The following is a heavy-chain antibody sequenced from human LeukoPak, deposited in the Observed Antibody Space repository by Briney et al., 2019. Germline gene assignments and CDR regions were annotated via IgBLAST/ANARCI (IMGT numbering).Heavy chain of an antibody. D-gene: IGHD1-26*01. V-gene: IGHV3-74*01. CDR3: ARGDLLPGGFDP. Sequence: GGSLRLSCAASGFTISGDWMHWVRQPPGKGLVWVSRIHKYGSTTSYAASVKGRFTISRDNAKNTVYLQMNGLIAEDTAIYYCARGDLLPGGFDPWARGTVVTVS. CDR2: IHKYGSTT. J-gene: IGHJ5*02. CDR1: GFTISGDW.